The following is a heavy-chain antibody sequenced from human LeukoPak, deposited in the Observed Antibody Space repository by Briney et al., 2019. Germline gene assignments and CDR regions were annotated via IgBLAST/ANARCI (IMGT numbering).Heavy chain of an antibody. CDR3: ARGYYGSGSSYRWFDP. CDR2: IYYSGST. Sequence: SETLSLTCTVSGGSISSYYWSWIRQPPGKGLEWIGYIYYSGSTNYNPSLKSRVTISVDTSKNQFSLKLSSVTAADTAVSYCARGYYGSGSSYRWFDPWGQGNLVTISS. V-gene: IGHV4-59*01. J-gene: IGHJ5*02. D-gene: IGHD3-10*01. CDR1: GGSISSYY.